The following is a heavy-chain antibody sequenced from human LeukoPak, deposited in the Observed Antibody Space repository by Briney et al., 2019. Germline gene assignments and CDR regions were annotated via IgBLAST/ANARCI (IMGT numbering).Heavy chain of an antibody. D-gene: IGHD6-13*01. V-gene: IGHV3-23*01. CDR3: ARPGYSSSWYFDY. Sequence: GGSLRLSCAASGFTFSSSAMSWVRQAPGKGLGWVSAISGSGGSTYYADSVKGRFTISRDNSKNTLYLQMNSLRAEDTAVYYCARPGYSSSWYFDYWGQGTLVTVSS. J-gene: IGHJ4*02. CDR1: GFTFSSSA. CDR2: ISGSGGST.